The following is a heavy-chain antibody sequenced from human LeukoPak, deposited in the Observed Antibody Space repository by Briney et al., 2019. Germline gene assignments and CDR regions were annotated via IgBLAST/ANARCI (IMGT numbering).Heavy chain of an antibody. D-gene: IGHD3-22*01. J-gene: IGHJ3*02. V-gene: IGHV3-30-3*01. CDR1: GFTFSNFG. CDR2: ISHDGSNQ. Sequence: GGSLRLSCAASGFTFSNFGIHWVRQAPGEGLEWVALISHDGSNQYYPDSVKGRFTISRDNSENTLSLHMNSLRAEDTAMYYCAREGYYAFDIWGQGTMVTVSS. CDR3: AREGYYAFDI.